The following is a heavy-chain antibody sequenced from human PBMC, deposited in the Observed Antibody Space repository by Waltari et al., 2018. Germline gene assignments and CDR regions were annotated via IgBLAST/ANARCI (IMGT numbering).Heavy chain of an antibody. D-gene: IGHD2-8*01. V-gene: IGHV4-39*01. Sequence: QLQLQESGPGLVKPSETLSLTCTVSGGSISSSSYYWGWIRQPPGKGLEWIGSIYYSGTTYYTPALKSRVTISVDTSKNQFSLKLSSVTAADTAVYYCARHPAMTIMLWYFDLWGRGTLVTVSS. CDR2: IYYSGTT. CDR3: ARHPAMTIMLWYFDL. J-gene: IGHJ2*01. CDR1: GGSISSSSYY.